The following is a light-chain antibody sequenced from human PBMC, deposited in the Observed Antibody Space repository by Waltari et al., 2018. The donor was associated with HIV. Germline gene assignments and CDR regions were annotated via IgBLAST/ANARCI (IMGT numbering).Light chain of an antibody. CDR1: SGLIASNY. V-gene: IGLV6-57*01. J-gene: IGLJ2*01. CDR2: EDN. CDR3: QSYDSSNPVV. Sequence: FMLTQPHSVSESPGKTVTISRPRSSGLIASNYGQWHQHRPGSSPTTVISEDNQRPSGVPDRFSGSIDSSSNSASLTISGLKTEDEADYYCQSYDSSNPVVFGGGTKLTVL.